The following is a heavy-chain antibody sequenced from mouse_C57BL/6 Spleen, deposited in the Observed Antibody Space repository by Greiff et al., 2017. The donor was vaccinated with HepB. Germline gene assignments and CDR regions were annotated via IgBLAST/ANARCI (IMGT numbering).Heavy chain of an antibody. J-gene: IGHJ2*01. CDR3: ARKANWDDY. D-gene: IGHD4-1*01. CDR2: IYPSDSET. CDR1: GYTFTSYW. V-gene: IGHV1-61*01. Sequence: QVQLQQPGAELVRPGSSVKLSCKASGYTFTSYWMDWVKQRPGQGLEWIGNIYPSDSETHYNQKFKDKAKVTVDKSSSTAYMQLSSLTSEDSAVYYCARKANWDDYWGQGTTLTVSS.